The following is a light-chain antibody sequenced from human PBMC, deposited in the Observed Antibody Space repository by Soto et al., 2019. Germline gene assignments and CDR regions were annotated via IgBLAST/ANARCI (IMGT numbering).Light chain of an antibody. V-gene: IGLV1-44*01. Sequence: QSALTQPPSASGTPGQRVTISCSGSSSNIGSNTVNWYQQLPGTAPKIVIYSNNQRPSGVPDRLSGSKSGTSASMAISGRQFEDEADYYCVAWDDSLNGYVVFGGGTKVTVL. CDR3: VAWDDSLNGYVV. J-gene: IGLJ2*01. CDR2: SNN. CDR1: SSNIGSNT.